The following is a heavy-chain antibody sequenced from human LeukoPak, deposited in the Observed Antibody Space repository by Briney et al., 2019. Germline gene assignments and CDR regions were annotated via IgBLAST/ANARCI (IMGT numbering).Heavy chain of an antibody. CDR2: ISSSSSYI. Sequence: GSLRLSCSASGFTFSSYSMNRVRQAPGKGLEWVSSISSSSSYIYYADSVKGRFTISRDNAKNSLYLQMNSLRAEDTAVYYCARDSVDYDSSGHYYYYYYYMDVWGEGTTVTVSS. CDR3: ARDSVDYDSSGHYYYYYYYMDV. J-gene: IGHJ6*03. V-gene: IGHV3-21*01. CDR1: GFTFSSYS. D-gene: IGHD3-22*01.